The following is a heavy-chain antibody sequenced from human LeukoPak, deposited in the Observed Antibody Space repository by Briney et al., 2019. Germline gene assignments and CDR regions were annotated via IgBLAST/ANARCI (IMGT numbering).Heavy chain of an antibody. D-gene: IGHD2-2*01. J-gene: IGHJ5*02. V-gene: IGHV3-23*01. CDR3: AKDPLRYCSSTSCYSDP. CDR2: ISGSGGST. CDR1: GFTFSSYA. Sequence: GGSLRLSCAASGFTFSSYAMSWVRQAPGKGLEWVLAISGSGGSTYYADSVKGRFTISRDNSKNTLYLQMNSLRAKDTAVYYCAKDPLRYCSSTSCYSDPWGQGTLVTVSS.